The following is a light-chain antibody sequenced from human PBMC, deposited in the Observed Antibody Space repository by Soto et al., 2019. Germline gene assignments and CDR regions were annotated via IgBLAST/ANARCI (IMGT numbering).Light chain of an antibody. Sequence: EIVLTPSPATLSLSPVERATLSCRASQSVSSYLAWFQQKPGQPPRLLIYGASRRATGIPDRFSGFGSETEFTLTINSLQSEDFAVYYCQQYNNWPRTFGQGTKVDIK. CDR1: QSVSSY. CDR2: GAS. CDR3: QQYNNWPRT. V-gene: IGKV3D-15*01. J-gene: IGKJ1*01.